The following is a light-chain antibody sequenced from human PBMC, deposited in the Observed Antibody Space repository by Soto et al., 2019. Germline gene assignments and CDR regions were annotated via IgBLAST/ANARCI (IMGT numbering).Light chain of an antibody. CDR1: QSIASY. Sequence: DIQMTQSPSSLSASVGDRVSITCRASQSIASYLSWYQQKPGKAPKLLIYLASTRAPGIPDRFIGGGSGTDFTLTISRLQPEDLAIYHCQYFGTSVWTFGQGTKVDIK. CDR3: QYFGTSVWT. CDR2: LAS. V-gene: IGKV1-39*02. J-gene: IGKJ1*01.